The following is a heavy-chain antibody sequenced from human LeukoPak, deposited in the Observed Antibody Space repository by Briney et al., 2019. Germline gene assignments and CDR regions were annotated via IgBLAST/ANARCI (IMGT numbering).Heavy chain of an antibody. Sequence: GSLRLSCAASGFTFSSYSMNWVRQAPGKGLEWVSSISSSSYIYYADSVKGRFTISRDNAKNSLYLQMNSLRAEDTAVYYCARSEYSYGYFDYWGQGTLVTVSS. CDR3: ARSEYSYGYFDY. CDR1: GFTFSSYS. CDR2: ISSSSYI. V-gene: IGHV3-21*01. D-gene: IGHD5-18*01. J-gene: IGHJ4*02.